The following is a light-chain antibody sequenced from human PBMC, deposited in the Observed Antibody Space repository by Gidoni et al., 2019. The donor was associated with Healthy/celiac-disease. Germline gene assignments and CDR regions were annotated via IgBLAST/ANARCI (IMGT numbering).Light chain of an antibody. V-gene: IGKV3-11*01. J-gene: IGKJ4*01. CDR2: DAS. CDR1: QSVSSY. CDR3: QQRSNWPPLT. Sequence: EIVVTQSPATLSLSPGERATLSCSASQSVSSYFAWYQQKPGQAPRLLIYDASNRATGIPARFSGSGSGTDFTLTISSLVPEDFAVYYCQQRSNWPPLTFGGGTKVEIK.